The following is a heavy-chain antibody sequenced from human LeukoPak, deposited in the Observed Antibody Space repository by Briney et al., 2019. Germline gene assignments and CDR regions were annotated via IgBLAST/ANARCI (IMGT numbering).Heavy chain of an antibody. V-gene: IGHV4-39*01. CDR3: ARRTVGSRGSLDY. Sequence: PSETLSLPCSVSGGSISSSSHYWDWIRQPPGKGLECIGSLYYTGTTFHNPSLKSRVTISGDTSKNQFSLNLTSVTAADTAVYYCARRTVGSRGSLDYWGQGTLVTVSS. J-gene: IGHJ4*02. CDR1: GGSISSSSHY. D-gene: IGHD3-22*01. CDR2: LYYTGTT.